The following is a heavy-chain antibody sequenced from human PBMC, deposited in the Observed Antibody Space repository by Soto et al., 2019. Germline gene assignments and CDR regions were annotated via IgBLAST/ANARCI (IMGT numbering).Heavy chain of an antibody. Sequence: GGSLRLSCAASGFTFSSYAMSWVRQAPGKGLEWVSAISGSGGSTYYADSVKGRFTISRDNSKNTLYLQMNSLRAEDTAVYYCAKDRGLSTTYYYYYGMDVWGQGTTVTVSS. CDR2: ISGSGGST. J-gene: IGHJ6*02. CDR1: GFTFSSYA. CDR3: AKDRGLSTTYYYYYGMDV. D-gene: IGHD3-10*01. V-gene: IGHV3-23*01.